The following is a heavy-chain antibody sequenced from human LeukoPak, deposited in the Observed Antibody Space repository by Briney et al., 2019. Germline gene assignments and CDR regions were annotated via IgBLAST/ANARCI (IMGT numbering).Heavy chain of an antibody. J-gene: IGHJ6*04. CDR1: GFTFSSYE. D-gene: IGHD3-10*02. CDR2: ISSSGSTI. V-gene: IGHV3-48*03. CDR3: AELGITMIGGV. Sequence: GGSLRLSCAASGFTFSSYEMNWVRQAPGKGLEGVSYISSSGSTIYYVDSVKGRFTISRDNARNSLYLQMNSQRAEGTAVYYCAELGITMIGGVWGKGTTVTISS.